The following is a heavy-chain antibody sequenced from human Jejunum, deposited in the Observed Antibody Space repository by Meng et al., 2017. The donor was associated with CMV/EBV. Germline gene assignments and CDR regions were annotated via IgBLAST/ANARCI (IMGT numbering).Heavy chain of an antibody. D-gene: IGHD6-19*01. CDR3: ARGYSSDWYDY. J-gene: IGHJ4*02. CDR2: IYTSGST. V-gene: IGHV4-4*07. Sequence: QVQPAEAGPCLVKPSETLSLICTGSGGSINNYYWNWIRQSAGKGLEWIGRIYTSGSTNYNPSLQSRVTMSVDTSKNQFSLKLTSVTAADTAVYYCARGYSSDWYDYWGQGALVTVSS. CDR1: GGSINNYY.